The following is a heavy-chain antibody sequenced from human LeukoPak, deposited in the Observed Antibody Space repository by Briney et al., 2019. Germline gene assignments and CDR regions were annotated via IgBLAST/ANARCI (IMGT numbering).Heavy chain of an antibody. CDR3: TTDTWYSAGH. CDR1: GFTVSSNY. V-gene: IGHV3-53*01. D-gene: IGHD2-15*01. J-gene: IGHJ4*02. CDR2: IYSDGRT. Sequence: PGGSLRLSCAASGFTVSSNYMSWVRQAPGKGLEWVSVIYSDGRTYYADSVKGRFTISRDNSKNTLYLETNSLRAEDTAVYYCTTDTWYSAGHWGQGTLVTVSS.